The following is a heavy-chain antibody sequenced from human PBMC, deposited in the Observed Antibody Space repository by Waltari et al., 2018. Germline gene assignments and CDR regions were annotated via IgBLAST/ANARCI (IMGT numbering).Heavy chain of an antibody. Sequence: EVQLVESGGGLVQPGGSLRLSCAASGFTFSDHSMAWVRPAPGKGREWVGRTRNKANSYTTEYAASVKGRFTISRDDSKNSLYLQMNSLKTEDTAVYYCAVLAAAGTPSPGGAFDIWGQGTMVTVSS. CDR2: TRNKANSYTT. D-gene: IGHD6-13*01. J-gene: IGHJ3*02. CDR1: GFTFSDHS. V-gene: IGHV3-72*01. CDR3: AVLAAAGTPSPGGAFDI.